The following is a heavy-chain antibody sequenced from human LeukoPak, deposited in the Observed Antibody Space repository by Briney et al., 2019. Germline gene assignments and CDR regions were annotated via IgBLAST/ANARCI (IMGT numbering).Heavy chain of an antibody. J-gene: IGHJ5*02. CDR1: GASISSDNYY. CDR3: ATVFGGPVSRRFDP. V-gene: IGHV4-61*02. CDR2: IYTSGST. Sequence: PSETLSLTCTVSGASISSDNYYWSWIRQPAGKGLEWIGRIYTSGSTNYNPSLKGRVTISLDTSKNQFSLKLSSVTAADTAVYYCATVFGGPVSRRFDPWGQGTLVTVSS. D-gene: IGHD4-23*01.